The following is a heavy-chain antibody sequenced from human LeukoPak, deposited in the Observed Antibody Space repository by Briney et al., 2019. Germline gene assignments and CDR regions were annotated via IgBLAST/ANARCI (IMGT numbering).Heavy chain of an antibody. Sequence: SSETLSLTCTVSAGSISTYYWSWIRQPPGKGLEWIAYISHSGSTTYNPSLKSRVTISVDTSKNQFSLTLSSVTAADTAVYYCASLSYSNYVDYWGQGTLLTVSS. CDR3: ASLSYSNYVDY. V-gene: IGHV4-59*08. CDR1: AGSISTYY. J-gene: IGHJ4*02. D-gene: IGHD4-11*01. CDR2: ISHSGST.